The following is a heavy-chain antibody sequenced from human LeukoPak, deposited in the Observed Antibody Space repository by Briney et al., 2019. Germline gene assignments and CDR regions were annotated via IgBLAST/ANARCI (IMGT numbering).Heavy chain of an antibody. D-gene: IGHD3-3*02. Sequence: SETLYLTCTVSGGSFSSYYWSWTRQPPGQGLEWIGDVYSTGGTNYNPSLKSRVTISLDTSKNQFTLPLSPATAADTAVYYCARGISRRRDNPHGFDDYYYYYYMDVWGKGAPVTVSS. J-gene: IGHJ6*03. CDR3: ARGISRRRDNPHGFDDYYYYYYMDV. CDR1: GGSFSSYY. V-gene: IGHV4-59*01. CDR2: VYSTGGT.